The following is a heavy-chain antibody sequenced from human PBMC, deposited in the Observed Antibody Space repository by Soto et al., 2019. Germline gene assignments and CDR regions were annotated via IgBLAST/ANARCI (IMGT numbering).Heavy chain of an antibody. CDR2: IYPGDSDT. CDR3: AIQLDREIFGVVSDRALEEQYYMDV. Sequence: GESLKISCKGSGYSFTSYWIGWVRQMPGKGLEWMGIIYPGDSDTRYSPSFQGQVTISADKSISTAYLQWSSLKASDTAMYYCAIQLDREIFGVVSDRALEEQYYMDVWGKGTTVTVSS. CDR1: GYSFTSYW. J-gene: IGHJ6*03. V-gene: IGHV5-51*01. D-gene: IGHD3-3*01.